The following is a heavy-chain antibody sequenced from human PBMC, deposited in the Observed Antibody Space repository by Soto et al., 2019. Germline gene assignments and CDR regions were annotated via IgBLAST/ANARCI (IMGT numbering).Heavy chain of an antibody. Sequence: QVQLVQSGAEVKKTGSSVKVSCKASGGTFSIYGFSWVRQAPGQGPEWIGGIIPILTTPNYAQKFHVRVTIVADESTTTVSMELSSLKSENTAVYYCANSVGIARTGEGGMDVWGKGNSVTVSS. CDR1: GGTFSIYG. CDR3: ANSVGIARTGEGGMDV. D-gene: IGHD2-8*02. V-gene: IGHV1-69*01. CDR2: IIPILTTP. J-gene: IGHJ6*04.